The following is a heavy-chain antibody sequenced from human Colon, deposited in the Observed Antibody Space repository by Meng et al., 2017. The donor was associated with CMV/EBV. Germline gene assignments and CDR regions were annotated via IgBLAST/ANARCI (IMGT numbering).Heavy chain of an antibody. D-gene: IGHD2-15*01. CDR3: ARDGRCSRSGGSCLDY. Sequence: SETLSLTCNVSGGSVSSGTYYWSWIRQPPGKRLEWIGYIDYSGSTKYNPSLKSRVTMSVDTSQNQFSLKLSSVTAADTAMYYCARDGRCSRSGGSCLDYWGQGTLVTVSS. J-gene: IGHJ4*02. CDR1: GGSVSSGTYY. V-gene: IGHV4-61*01. CDR2: IDYSGST.